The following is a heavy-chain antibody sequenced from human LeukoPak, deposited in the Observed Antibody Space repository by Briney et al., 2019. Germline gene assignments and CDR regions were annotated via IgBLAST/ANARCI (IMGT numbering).Heavy chain of an antibody. CDR3: ARDGSLGSGPNWYFDL. CDR1: GFTFSDYY. CDR2: INSSTIYT. J-gene: IGHJ2*01. D-gene: IGHD2-15*01. Sequence: GGSLRLSCAASGFTFSDYYMTWIRQAPGKGLEWISYINSSTIYTNYADSVKGRFTISRDNAKNSLYLQMNSLRAEDAAVYYCARDGSLGSGPNWYFDLWGRGTQVTVSS. V-gene: IGHV3-11*06.